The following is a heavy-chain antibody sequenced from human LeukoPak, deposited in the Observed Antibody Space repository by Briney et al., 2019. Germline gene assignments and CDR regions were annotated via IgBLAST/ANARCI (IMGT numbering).Heavy chain of an antibody. CDR2: IYYSGST. CDR3: ARDRAVTPVTSNFVYYYYAMDV. Sequence: PSETLSLTCTVSGGSISNNYYYWGWIRQPPGKGLEWIGSIYYSGSTYYNPSLKSRVTISIDTTKNQFSLRLSSVTAADTAVYYCARDRAVTPVTSNFVYYYYAMDVWGQGTTVTVS. J-gene: IGHJ6*02. V-gene: IGHV4-39*07. D-gene: IGHD4-17*01. CDR1: GGSISNNYYY.